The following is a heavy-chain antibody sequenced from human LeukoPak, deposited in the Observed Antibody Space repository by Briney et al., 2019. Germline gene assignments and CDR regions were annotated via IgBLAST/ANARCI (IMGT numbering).Heavy chain of an antibody. Sequence: ASVKVSCKASGYTFTGYYMHWVRQAPGHGLEWMGRINPNSGGTNYAQKFQGRVTMTRDTSISTAYMELSRLRSDDTAVYYCARVGGEQCYYDSSGYYPWGQGTLVTVSS. J-gene: IGHJ5*02. V-gene: IGHV1-2*06. CDR1: GYTFTGYY. D-gene: IGHD3-22*01. CDR3: ARVGGEQCYYDSSGYYP. CDR2: INPNSGGT.